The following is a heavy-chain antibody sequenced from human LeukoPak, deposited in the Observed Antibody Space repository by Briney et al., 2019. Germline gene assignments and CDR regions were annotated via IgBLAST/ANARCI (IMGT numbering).Heavy chain of an antibody. V-gene: IGHV4-30-4*01. CDR3: ARSYYYDSSGVDY. Sequence: ASETLSLICTVSGGSISSGDYYWSWIRQPPGKGLEWIGYIYYSGSTYYNPSLKSRVTISVDTPKNQFSLKLSSVTAADTAVYYCARSYYYDSSGVDYWGQGTLVTVSS. CDR1: GGSISSGDYY. D-gene: IGHD3-22*01. CDR2: IYYSGST. J-gene: IGHJ4*02.